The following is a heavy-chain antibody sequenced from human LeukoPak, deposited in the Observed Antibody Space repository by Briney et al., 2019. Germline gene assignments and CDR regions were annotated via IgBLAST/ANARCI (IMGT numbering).Heavy chain of an antibody. V-gene: IGHV1-69*05. CDR1: GVSFNNYA. CDR2: LIPLFET. D-gene: IGHD5-12*01. CDR3: ATYSGYKISTYYYYMDV. J-gene: IGHJ6*03. Sequence: SVKVSCKASGVSFNNYAVSWVRQAPGQGLEWMGGLIPLFETNYAQKFQGRVTITTDESATTTYMELTSLKSDDTAVYYCATYSGYKISTYYYYMDVWGKGTTVTVSS.